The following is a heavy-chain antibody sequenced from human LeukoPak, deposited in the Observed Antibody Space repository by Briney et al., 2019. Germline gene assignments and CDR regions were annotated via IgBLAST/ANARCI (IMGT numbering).Heavy chain of an antibody. CDR1: GFTFSSYS. D-gene: IGHD6-19*01. V-gene: IGHV3-21*01. Sequence: PGGSLRLSCAASGFTFSSYSMNWVRQAPGKGLEWVSSISSSSSYIYYADSVKGRFTISRDNAKNSLYLHMNSLRAEDTAVYYCARDREWLETFDYWGQGTLVTVSS. CDR3: ARDREWLETFDY. CDR2: ISSSSSYI. J-gene: IGHJ4*02.